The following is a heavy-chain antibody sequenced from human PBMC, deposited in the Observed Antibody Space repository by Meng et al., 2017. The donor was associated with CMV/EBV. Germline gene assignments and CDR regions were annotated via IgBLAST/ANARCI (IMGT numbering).Heavy chain of an antibody. Sequence: SSYSMNWVRQAPGKGLEWVSSISSSSSYIYYADSVKGRFTISRDNAKNSLYLQMNSLRAEDTAAYYCARPLGYCSSTSCYGRVNWFDPWGQGTLVTVSS. J-gene: IGHJ5*02. D-gene: IGHD2-2*01. CDR2: ISSSSSYI. CDR3: ARPLGYCSSTSCYGRVNWFDP. CDR1: SSYS. V-gene: IGHV3-21*01.